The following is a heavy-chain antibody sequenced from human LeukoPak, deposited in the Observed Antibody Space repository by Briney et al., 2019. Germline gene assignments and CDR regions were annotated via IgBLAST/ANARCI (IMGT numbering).Heavy chain of an antibody. J-gene: IGHJ4*02. CDR2: IKEDGSEK. CDR1: GFTFSSHW. Sequence: GGSLRLSCVVSGFTFSSHWMSWARQAPGKGLEWVANIKEDGSEKYYADSVKGRFTISRDNAKKSLYLQMDSLRAEDTAVYYCATHGYSELRYFDWSTNEWGQGTLVTVSS. V-gene: IGHV3-7*01. D-gene: IGHD3-9*01. CDR3: ATHGYSELRYFDWSTNE.